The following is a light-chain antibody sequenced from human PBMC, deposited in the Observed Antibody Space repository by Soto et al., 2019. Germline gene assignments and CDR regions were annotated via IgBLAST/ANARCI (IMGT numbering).Light chain of an antibody. CDR3: MQGLQTDPYT. CDR1: QSLLHSNGFNF. Sequence: DIVMTQSPLSLPVTPGEPASISCRSSQSLLHSNGFNFLDWYLQKPGQSPQLLIHLASNRASGXPXRXXGSGSGTDFTLKISRVEAEDVGVYYCMQGLQTDPYTFGQGTKLEL. CDR2: LAS. J-gene: IGKJ2*01. V-gene: IGKV2-28*01.